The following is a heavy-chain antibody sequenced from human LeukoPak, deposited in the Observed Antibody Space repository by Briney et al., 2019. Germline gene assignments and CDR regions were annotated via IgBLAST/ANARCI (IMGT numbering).Heavy chain of an antibody. Sequence: SETLSLTCTVSGDSITNTFYYWAWIRQPPGRGLEWIASIYYSGTTYYKSSLKSRVTISVDTSKNQCSLKLTSVTAADTAVYYCARHHKPATYGLYYFDYWGQGSLVTVSS. V-gene: IGHV4-39*01. D-gene: IGHD3-10*01. CDR1: GDSITNTFYY. J-gene: IGHJ4*02. CDR2: IYYSGTT. CDR3: ARHHKPATYGLYYFDY.